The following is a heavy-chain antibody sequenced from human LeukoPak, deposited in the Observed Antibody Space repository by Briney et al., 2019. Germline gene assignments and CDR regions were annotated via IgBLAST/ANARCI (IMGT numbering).Heavy chain of an antibody. D-gene: IGHD3-10*01. J-gene: IGHJ6*03. CDR3: TSLWGGMVRGVDQYYYYYMDV. Sequence: HPGGSLRLSCAASGFTFSGSAMHWVRQASGKGLEWVGRIRSKANSYATAYAASVKGRFTISRDDSKNTAYLQMNSLKTKDTAVYYCTSLWGGMVRGVDQYYYYYMDVWGKGTTATVSS. V-gene: IGHV3-73*01. CDR2: IRSKANSYAT. CDR1: GFTFSGSA.